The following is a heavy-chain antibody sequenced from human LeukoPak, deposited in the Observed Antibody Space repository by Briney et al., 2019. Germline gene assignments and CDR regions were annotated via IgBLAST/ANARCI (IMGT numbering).Heavy chain of an antibody. Sequence: PGRSLRLSCAASGFTFSSYAMHWVRQAPGKGLEWVAVISYDGSNKYYADSVKGRFTISRDNSKNTLYLQMNSLRAEDTAVYYCARDISWGEAFDIWGQGTMVTVSS. CDR2: ISYDGSNK. V-gene: IGHV3-30-3*01. D-gene: IGHD6-13*01. J-gene: IGHJ3*02. CDR1: GFTFSSYA. CDR3: ARDISWGEAFDI.